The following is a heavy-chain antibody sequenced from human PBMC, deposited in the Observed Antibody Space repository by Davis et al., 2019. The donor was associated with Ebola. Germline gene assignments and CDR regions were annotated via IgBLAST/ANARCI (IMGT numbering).Heavy chain of an antibody. V-gene: IGHV3-21*01. D-gene: IGHD4-17*01. CDR2: ISSSSSYI. CDR3: VTTGFDY. Sequence: GGSRRPSFAAPGFTFSSYSMNWVRQAPGKGLEWVSSISSSSSYIYYADTVKGRFTISRDNSKNTLYLQMNSLRAEDTAVYYTVTTGFDYWGQGTLVTVSS. CDR1: GFTFSSYS. J-gene: IGHJ4*02.